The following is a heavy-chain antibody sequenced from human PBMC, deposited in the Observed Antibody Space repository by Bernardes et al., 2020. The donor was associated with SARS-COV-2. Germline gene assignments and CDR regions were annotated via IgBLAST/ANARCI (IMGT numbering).Heavy chain of an antibody. CDR1: GYTFTSYG. Sequence: ASVKVSCKASGYTFTSYGISWVRQAPGQGLEWMGWISAYNGNTNYAQKLQGRVTMTTDTSTSTAYMELRSLRSDDTAVYYCASNTNYGGNSFVPYGMDVWGQGTTVTVSS. CDR2: ISAYNGNT. CDR3: ASNTNYGGNSFVPYGMDV. V-gene: IGHV1-18*01. J-gene: IGHJ6*02. D-gene: IGHD4-17*01.